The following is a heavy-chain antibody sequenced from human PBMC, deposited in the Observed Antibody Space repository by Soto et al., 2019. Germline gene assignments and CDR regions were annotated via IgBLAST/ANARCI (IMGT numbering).Heavy chain of an antibody. CDR1: GYTFTSFG. CDR2: ITTDKGKT. V-gene: IGHV1-18*01. CDR3: ATRSPAFDY. J-gene: IGHJ4*02. Sequence: VSCKTSGYTFTSFGISWVRQAPGQGLEWMGWITTDKGKTNYAQKFQGRDTMTTDTSTSTAYMELRSLRSDDTAVYYCATRSPAFDYWGQGTLVTVSS.